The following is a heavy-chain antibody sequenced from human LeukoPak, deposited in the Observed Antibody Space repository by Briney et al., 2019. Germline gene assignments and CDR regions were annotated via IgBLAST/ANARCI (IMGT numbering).Heavy chain of an antibody. CDR1: GFTFDDYA. CDR2: ISGDGVST. CDR3: AKNGRLYYDSSGYHDY. J-gene: IGHJ4*02. V-gene: IGHV3-43*02. D-gene: IGHD3-22*01. Sequence: GGSLRLSCAASGFTFDDYAMHWARQAPGKGLEWVSLISGDGVSTYYADSVKGRFTISRDNSINSLYLQMNSLRTEDTALYYCAKNGRLYYDSSGYHDYWGQGTLVTVSS.